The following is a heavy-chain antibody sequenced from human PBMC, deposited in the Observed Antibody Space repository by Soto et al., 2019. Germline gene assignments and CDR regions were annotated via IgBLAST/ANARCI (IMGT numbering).Heavy chain of an antibody. CDR2: TSSSSYI. CDR3: ARDQPGYSYGYGLGY. Sequence: TFSDYYMTWIRQAPGKGLEWVSYTSSSSYIYYADSVKGRFTISRDNAKNSLYLQMNSLRAEDTAVYYCARDQPGYSYGYGLGYWGQGTLVTVSS. V-gene: IGHV3-11*06. CDR1: TFSDYY. D-gene: IGHD5-18*01. J-gene: IGHJ4*02.